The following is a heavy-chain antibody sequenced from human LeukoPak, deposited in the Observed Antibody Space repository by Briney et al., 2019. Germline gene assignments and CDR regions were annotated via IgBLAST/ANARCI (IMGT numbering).Heavy chain of an antibody. V-gene: IGHV5-51*01. D-gene: IGHD3-10*01. CDR3: ARQPPAGSGGYYYYIDV. J-gene: IGHJ6*03. CDR2: IYPGDSDT. Sequence: GECLKISCKGSGYSFTSYCIAWVRQVPGKGLEWMGIIYPGDSDTRYSPSFQGQVTISADKSISTAYLQWSSLKASDTAMYYCARQPPAGSGGYYYYIDVWGKGTTVTVSS. CDR1: GYSFTSYC.